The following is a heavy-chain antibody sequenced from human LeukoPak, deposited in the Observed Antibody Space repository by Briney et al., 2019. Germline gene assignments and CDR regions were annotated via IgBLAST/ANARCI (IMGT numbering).Heavy chain of an antibody. D-gene: IGHD4-17*01. CDR2: INPNSGDT. Sequence: GASVKVSCKASGYTFTGYYMHWVRQAPGQGLEWMGWINPNSGDTNYAQKFQGRVTMTTDTSTSTAYMELRSLRSDDTAVYYCARTYGDCFDYWGQGTLVTVSS. CDR3: ARTYGDCFDY. J-gene: IGHJ4*02. V-gene: IGHV1-2*02. CDR1: GYTFTGYY.